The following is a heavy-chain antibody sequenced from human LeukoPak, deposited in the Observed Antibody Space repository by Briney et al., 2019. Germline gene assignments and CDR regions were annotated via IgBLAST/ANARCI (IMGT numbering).Heavy chain of an antibody. CDR3: AKDRGDYYGSSGYPSWYFDY. V-gene: IGHV3-23*01. Sequence: PGGSLRLSCAASGLTFSSYAMSWVRQAPGKGLEWVSAISGSGGSTYYADSVKGRFAISRDNSKNTLYLQMNSLRAEDTAVYYCAKDRGDYYGSSGYPSWYFDYWGQGTLVTVSS. CDR2: ISGSGGST. CDR1: GLTFSSYA. J-gene: IGHJ4*02. D-gene: IGHD3-22*01.